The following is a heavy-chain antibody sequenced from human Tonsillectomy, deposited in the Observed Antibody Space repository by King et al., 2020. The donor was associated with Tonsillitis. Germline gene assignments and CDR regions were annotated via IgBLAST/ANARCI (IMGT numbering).Heavy chain of an antibody. D-gene: IGHD3-3*01. CDR1: GFTFSSYS. V-gene: IGHV3-48*01. Sequence: EVQLVESGGGLVQPGGSLRLSCAASGFTFSSYSMNWVRQAPGKGLEWVSYISSSSSTIYYADSVKGRFTISRDNAKNSLYLQMNSLRAEDTAVYYCARDSNDFWSGYYYYYYYGMDVWGQGTTVTVSS. J-gene: IGHJ6*02. CDR2: ISSSSSTI. CDR3: ARDSNDFWSGYYYYYYYGMDV.